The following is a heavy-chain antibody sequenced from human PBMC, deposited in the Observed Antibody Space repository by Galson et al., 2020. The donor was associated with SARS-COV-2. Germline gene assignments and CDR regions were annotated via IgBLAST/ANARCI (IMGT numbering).Heavy chain of an antibody. CDR2: ISSSSSYI. D-gene: IGHD6-19*01. CDR3: ARGAVAGAFYYYMDV. V-gene: IGHV3-21*01. Sequence: GGSLRLSCAASGFTFSSYSMNWVRQAPGKGLEWVSSISSSSSYIYYADSVKGRFTISRDNAKNSLYLQMNSLRAEDTAVYYCARGAVAGAFYYYMDVWGKGTTVTVSS. CDR1: GFTFSSYS. J-gene: IGHJ6*03.